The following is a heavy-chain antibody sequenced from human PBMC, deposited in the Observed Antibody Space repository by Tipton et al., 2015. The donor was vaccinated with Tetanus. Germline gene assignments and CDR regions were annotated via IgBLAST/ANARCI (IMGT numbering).Heavy chain of an antibody. CDR1: GASISSSY. J-gene: IGHJ5*01. CDR2: INHSGST. Sequence: TLSLTCTVSGASISSSYWSWIRQPPGKGLEWIGEINHSGSTNYNPSLKSRVTMSLDTSKSQFSLKLSSVTAADTAVYYCARDGWGLTNWFDSWGQGTLVTVSS. V-gene: IGHV4-34*01. D-gene: IGHD4/OR15-4a*01. CDR3: ARDGWGLTNWFDS.